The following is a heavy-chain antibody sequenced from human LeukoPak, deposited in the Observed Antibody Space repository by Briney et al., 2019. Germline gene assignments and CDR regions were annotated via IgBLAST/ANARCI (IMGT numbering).Heavy chain of an antibody. Sequence: GGSLRLSCAASGFTFSSYGMHWVRQAPGKGLEWVAFIRYDGSNKYYADSVKGRFTISRDNSENTLYLQMNSLRAEDTAVYYCAKDLIAAAGTNLDYWGQGTLVTVSS. J-gene: IGHJ4*02. CDR2: IRYDGSNK. D-gene: IGHD6-13*01. CDR3: AKDLIAAAGTNLDY. CDR1: GFTFSSYG. V-gene: IGHV3-30*02.